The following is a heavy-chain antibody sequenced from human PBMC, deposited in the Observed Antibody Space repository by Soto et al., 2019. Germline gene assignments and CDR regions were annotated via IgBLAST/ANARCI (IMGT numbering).Heavy chain of an antibody. J-gene: IGHJ4*02. CDR2: IYYSGST. CDR3: AREREYCSGGSCYTRGPFDY. CDR1: GGSISRYY. V-gene: IGHV4-59*01. Sequence: QVQLQESGPGLVKPSETLSLTCTVSGGSISRYYWSWIRQPPGKGLEWIGYIYYSGSTNYNPSLKSQVTIAVETSKDQYSLKLSSVTAADTAVYYCAREREYCSGGSCYTRGPFDYWGQGTLVTVSS. D-gene: IGHD2-15*01.